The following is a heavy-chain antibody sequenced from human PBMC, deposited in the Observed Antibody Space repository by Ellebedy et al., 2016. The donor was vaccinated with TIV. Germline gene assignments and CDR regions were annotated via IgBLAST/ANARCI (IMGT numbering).Heavy chain of an antibody. CDR1: GFTFSSYA. CDR3: AKGNSFYCSGGSCYFDY. D-gene: IGHD2-15*01. V-gene: IGHV3-23*01. J-gene: IGHJ4*02. Sequence: GESLKISXAASGFTFSSYAMSWVRQAPGKGLEWVSAISGSGGSTYYADSVKGRFTISRDNSKNTLYLQMNSLRAEGTAVYYCAKGNSFYCSGGSCYFDYWGQGTLVTVSS. CDR2: ISGSGGST.